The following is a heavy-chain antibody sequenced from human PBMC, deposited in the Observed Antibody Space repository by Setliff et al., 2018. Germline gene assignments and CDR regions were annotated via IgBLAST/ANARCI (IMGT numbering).Heavy chain of an antibody. CDR1: GYSISSGYY. J-gene: IGHJ5*02. Sequence: PSETLSLTCAVSGYSISSGYYWGWIRQPPGKGLEWIGSIYHSGSTYYNPSLKSRVTISEDTSKNPFSQKLTSVTAAATAVYYCARGRGLEWLPESWFDPWGQGTLVTVSS. D-gene: IGHD3-3*01. V-gene: IGHV4-38-2*01. CDR2: IYHSGST. CDR3: ARGRGLEWLPESWFDP.